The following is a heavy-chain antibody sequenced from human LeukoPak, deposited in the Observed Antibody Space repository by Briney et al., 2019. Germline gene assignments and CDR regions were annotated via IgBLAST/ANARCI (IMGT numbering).Heavy chain of an antibody. J-gene: IGHJ4*02. V-gene: IGHV4-59*08. CDR3: AKQGGVYGSSWIDY. CDR2: VYSSGTT. CDR1: GGSISNSY. D-gene: IGHD6-13*01. Sequence: SETLPLTCTVSGGSISNSYWTWIRQPPGKGLEWIGNVYSSGTTNYNPSLMSRITISVDTSKNQFSLKLTSVTAADTAVYYRAKQGGVYGSSWIDYWGQGALVTVSS.